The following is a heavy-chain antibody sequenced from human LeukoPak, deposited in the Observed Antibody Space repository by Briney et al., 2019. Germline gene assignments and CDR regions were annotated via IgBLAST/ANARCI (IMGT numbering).Heavy chain of an antibody. CDR1: GFTFNNYA. CDR3: AKGAAVPAATAYHFDY. CDR2: ISGSGGST. V-gene: IGHV3-23*01. J-gene: IGHJ4*02. Sequence: GGSLRLSCAASGFTFNNYAMTWVRQAPGKGLEWVSVISGSGGSTYYADSVKGRFTISRDNSKNTLFLQMNSLRHEDTAFYYCAKGAAVPAATAYHFDYWGQGTLVTVSS. D-gene: IGHD2-2*01.